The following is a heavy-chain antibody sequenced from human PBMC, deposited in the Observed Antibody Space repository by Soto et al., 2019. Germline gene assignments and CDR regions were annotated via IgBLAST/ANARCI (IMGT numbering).Heavy chain of an antibody. V-gene: IGHV3-23*01. Sequence: EVQLLESGGGLVQPGGSLRLSCAASGFTFSSYAMSWVRQAPGKGLEWVSAISGSGGSTYYADSVKGRSTISRDNSKNKLYLLMNSLRAEDTAVYYCAKDEGALWFGDGSTDAFDIWGQGTMVNVSS. CDR2: ISGSGGST. D-gene: IGHD3-10*01. CDR3: AKDEGALWFGDGSTDAFDI. CDR1: GFTFSSYA. J-gene: IGHJ3*02.